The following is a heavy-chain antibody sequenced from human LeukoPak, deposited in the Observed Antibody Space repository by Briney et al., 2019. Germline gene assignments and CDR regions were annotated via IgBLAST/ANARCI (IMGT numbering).Heavy chain of an antibody. CDR3: ARGGVSQNNWFDP. Sequence: SETLSLTCTVSGGSISSDGYYWNWLRQHPGAGLEWIGYIYYSGRTYYNPSLKSRVTISVDTSKNQFSLKLSSVTAADTAVYYCARGGVSQNNWFDPWGQGTLVTVSS. CDR1: GGSISSDGYY. D-gene: IGHD2-15*01. V-gene: IGHV4-31*03. J-gene: IGHJ5*02. CDR2: IYYSGRT.